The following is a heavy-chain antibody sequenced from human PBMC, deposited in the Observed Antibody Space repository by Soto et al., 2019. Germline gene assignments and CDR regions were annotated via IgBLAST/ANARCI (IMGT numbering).Heavy chain of an antibody. Sequence: PSETLSLTCAVSGGSISRSNWWSWVRQPPGKGLEWIGEIYHSGSTNYNPSLKSRVTIYVDKSKNQFSLKLSSVPAADMAVYYCASVGASYYGSGSSIAPFDYWRQGTLVTVSS. CDR2: IYHSGST. CDR1: GGSISRSNW. CDR3: ASVGASYYGSGSSIAPFDY. D-gene: IGHD3-10*01. V-gene: IGHV4-4*02. J-gene: IGHJ4*02.